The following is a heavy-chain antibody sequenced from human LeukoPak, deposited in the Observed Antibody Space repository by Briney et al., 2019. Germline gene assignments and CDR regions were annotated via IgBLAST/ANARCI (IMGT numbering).Heavy chain of an antibody. CDR1: GGTFSSYA. J-gene: IGHJ4*02. D-gene: IGHD3-10*01. V-gene: IGHV1-69*05. CDR3: ARHYYGSGSYSPYYFDY. Sequence: ASVKASCKASGGTFSSYAISWVRQAPGQGLEWMGGIIPIFGTANYAQKFQGRVTITTDESTSTAYMELSSLRSEDTAVYYCARHYYGSGSYSPYYFDYWGQGTLVTVSS. CDR2: IIPIFGTA.